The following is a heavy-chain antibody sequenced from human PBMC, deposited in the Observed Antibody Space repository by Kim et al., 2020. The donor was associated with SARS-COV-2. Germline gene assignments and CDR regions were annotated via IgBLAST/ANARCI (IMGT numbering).Heavy chain of an antibody. CDR2: IIPLRGLT. D-gene: IGHD3-9*01. CDR3: ARQNDILTYFFDY. CDR1: GGTSINYI. V-gene: IGHV1-69*02. Sequence: SVKVSCKASGGTSINYIINWVRQAPAQGLEWMGRIIPLRGLTDNAQKFQGRLTISADKSSSTAYMELSGLRSDDSAVYYCARQNDILTYFFDYWGLGTLVTVSS. J-gene: IGHJ4*02.